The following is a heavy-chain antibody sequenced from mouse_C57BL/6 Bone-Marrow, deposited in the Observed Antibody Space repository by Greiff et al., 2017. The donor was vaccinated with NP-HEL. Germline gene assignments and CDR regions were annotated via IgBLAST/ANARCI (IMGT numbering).Heavy chain of an antibody. V-gene: IGHV1-69*01. Sequence: QVQLQQPGAELVMPGASVKLSCKASGYTFTSYWMHWVKQRPGQGLEWIGEIDPSDSYTNYNQKFKGKSTLTVDKSSSTAYMQLSSLTSEDSAVYYCASEDYGSSYGYWGQGTTLTVSS. CDR1: GYTFTSYW. J-gene: IGHJ2*01. D-gene: IGHD1-1*01. CDR3: ASEDYGSSYGY. CDR2: IDPSDSYT.